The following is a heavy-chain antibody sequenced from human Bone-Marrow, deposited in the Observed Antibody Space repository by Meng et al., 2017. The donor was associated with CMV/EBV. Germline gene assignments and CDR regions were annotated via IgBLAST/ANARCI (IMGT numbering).Heavy chain of an antibody. CDR1: GFTFSSYS. Sequence: GESLKISCAASGFTFSSYSMNWVRQAPGKGLEWVSSISSSSGYIYYADSVKGRFTISRDNAKNSLYLQMNSLRAEDTAVYYCARDKVVGATRGMDVWGQGTTVTVSS. V-gene: IGHV3-21*01. CDR3: ARDKVVGATRGMDV. CDR2: ISSSSGYI. D-gene: IGHD1-26*01. J-gene: IGHJ6*02.